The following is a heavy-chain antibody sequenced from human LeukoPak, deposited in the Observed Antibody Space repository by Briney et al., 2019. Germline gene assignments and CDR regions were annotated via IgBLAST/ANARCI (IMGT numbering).Heavy chain of an antibody. V-gene: IGHV3-7*03. Sequence: GGSLRLSCEGSAFIFSGHWMNWVRQTPGKGLEWVASIKEDGSERQYVDSVKGRFTISKNSAKNSLYLQMNTLRVEDTAMYYCASLDTAKQPLANHWGQGTLVTVSS. CDR3: ASLDTAKQPLANH. D-gene: IGHD5-18*01. CDR1: AFIFSGHW. CDR2: IKEDGSER. J-gene: IGHJ5*02.